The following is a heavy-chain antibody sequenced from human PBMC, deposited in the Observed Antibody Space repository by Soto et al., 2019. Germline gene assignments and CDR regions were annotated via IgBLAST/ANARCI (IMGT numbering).Heavy chain of an antibody. V-gene: IGHV5-10-1*04. CDR1: GYSFTSYW. D-gene: IGHD4-4*01. CDR2: IDPSDSYT. J-gene: IGHJ5*02. Sequence: PGETLKISCKGSGYSFTSYWINWVRQMPGKGLEWMGRIDPSDSYTNYSPSFQGQVTISADKSISTAYLQWSSLKASDTAMYYCARHGGVTSSWFDPWGQGTLVTVSS. CDR3: ARHGGVTSSWFDP.